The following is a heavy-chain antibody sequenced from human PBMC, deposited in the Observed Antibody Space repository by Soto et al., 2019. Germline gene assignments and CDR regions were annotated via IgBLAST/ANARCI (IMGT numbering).Heavy chain of an antibody. V-gene: IGHV1-69*13. CDR3: ARATYYDFWSGYFPFDY. CDR1: GCTFSSYA. Sequence: SVEVSCKASGCTFSSYAISCVRQAPVQVLEWIGGIIPMFGTANYAQKFQGRVTITADESTSTAYMELSSLRSEDTAVYYCARATYYDFWSGYFPFDYWRQGSLVTFSS. J-gene: IGHJ4*02. CDR2: IIPMFGTA. D-gene: IGHD3-3*01.